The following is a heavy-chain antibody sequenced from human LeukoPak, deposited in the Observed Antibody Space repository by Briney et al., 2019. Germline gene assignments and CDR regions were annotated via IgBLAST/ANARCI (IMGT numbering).Heavy chain of an antibody. Sequence: SETLSLTCTVSGGSISSYYWSWIRQPPGKGLEWIGYISYSGSTNYIPSLKSRVTISVDPSKNQFALKLSSVTAADTAVYYCAGQYYYGSGSYYNFLNWFDPWGQGTLVTVSS. CDR2: ISYSGST. D-gene: IGHD3-10*01. V-gene: IGHV4-59*01. CDR3: AGQYYYGSGSYYNFLNWFDP. J-gene: IGHJ5*02. CDR1: GGSISSYY.